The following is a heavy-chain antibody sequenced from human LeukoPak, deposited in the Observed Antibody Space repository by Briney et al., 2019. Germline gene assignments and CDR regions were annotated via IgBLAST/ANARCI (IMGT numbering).Heavy chain of an antibody. J-gene: IGHJ4*02. V-gene: IGHV3-30*02. CDR3: ARAQKKGGYSYGTFDY. D-gene: IGHD5-18*01. CDR2: IRYDGTNK. CDR1: GFTFSTYG. Sequence: GGSLRLSCAASGFTFSTYGMHWVRQAPGKGLEWVAFIRYDGTNKYYADSVKGRFTISRDNSKNTVYLEMNSLRVDDTAVYYCARAQKKGGYSYGTFDYWGQGTLVTVSS.